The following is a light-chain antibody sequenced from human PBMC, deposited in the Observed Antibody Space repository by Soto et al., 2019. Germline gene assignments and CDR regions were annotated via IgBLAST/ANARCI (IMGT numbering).Light chain of an antibody. V-gene: IGLV4-60*01. J-gene: IGLJ3*02. CDR1: SGHSSYI. CDR2: LEGSGSY. Sequence: QSVLTQSSSASASLGSSVKLTCTLSSGHSSYIIAWHQQQPGKAPRYLMKLEGSGSYNKGSGVPDRFSGSSSGADRYLTISNLQLEDEADYYCETWDSNTSVFGGGTKVTVL. CDR3: ETWDSNTSV.